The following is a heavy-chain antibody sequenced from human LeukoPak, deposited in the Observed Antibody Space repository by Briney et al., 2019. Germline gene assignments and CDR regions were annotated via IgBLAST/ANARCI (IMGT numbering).Heavy chain of an antibody. CDR2: IKGDGREK. D-gene: IGHD1-26*01. J-gene: IGHJ4*02. Sequence: PGGSLRLSCTASGFTFSTFSMIWVRQPPGKGLEWVANIKGDGREKNYVDSVKGRFTISRDNSKNTLYLQMNSLRAEDTAVYYCAKEVGGELPRPLDYWGQGTLVTVSS. CDR1: GFTFSTFS. CDR3: AKEVGGELPRPLDY. V-gene: IGHV3-7*01.